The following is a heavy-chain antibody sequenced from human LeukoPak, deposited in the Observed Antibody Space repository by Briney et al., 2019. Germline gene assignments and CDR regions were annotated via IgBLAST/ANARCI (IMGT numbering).Heavy chain of an antibody. CDR2: IKSDGNTT. CDR1: GFTFSSYW. V-gene: IGHV3-74*01. J-gene: IGHJ4*02. Sequence: GGSLRLSCVASGFTFSSYWMHWVRQAPGKGLVWVSRIKSDGNTTNYADSVKGRFTISRDNAKNTPYLQMNTLRAEDTAVYYCARVGMISYSFDYWGQGTLVTVSS. CDR3: ARVGMISYSFDY. D-gene: IGHD2-21*01.